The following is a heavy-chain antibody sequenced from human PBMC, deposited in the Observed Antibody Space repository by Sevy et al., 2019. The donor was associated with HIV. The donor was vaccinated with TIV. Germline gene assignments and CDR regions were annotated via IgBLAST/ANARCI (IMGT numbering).Heavy chain of an antibody. CDR2: ISSSGSTI. CDR1: GFTFSDYY. CDR3: AREAAAGYFDY. J-gene: IGHJ4*02. D-gene: IGHD6-13*01. V-gene: IGHV3-11*01. Sequence: LGGSLRLSCAASGFTFSDYYMSWIRQAPGKGLEGVSYISSSGSTIYYADSVKGRFTISRDNAKNSLYLQMNSLRAEDTAVYYCAREAAAGYFDYWGQGTLVTVSS.